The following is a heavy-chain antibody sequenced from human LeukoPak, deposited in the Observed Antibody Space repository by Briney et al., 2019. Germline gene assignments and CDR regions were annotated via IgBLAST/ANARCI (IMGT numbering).Heavy chain of an antibody. CDR1: GFTFSSYA. CDR3: ASSIAARPAFFDY. D-gene: IGHD6-6*01. J-gene: IGHJ4*02. V-gene: IGHV3-23*01. CDR2: ISGSGGST. Sequence: GGSLRLSCAASGFTFSSYAMSWVRQAPGKGLEWVSAISGSGGSTYNADSVKGRFTISRDNSKNTLYMQMNSLRAEDTAVYYCASSIAARPAFFDYWGQGTLVTVSS.